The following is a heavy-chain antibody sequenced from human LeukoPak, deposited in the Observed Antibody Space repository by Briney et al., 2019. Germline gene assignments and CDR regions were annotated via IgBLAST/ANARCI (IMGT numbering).Heavy chain of an antibody. CDR3: ARVLRGSGSYYNVRNWFDP. CDR2: SNPNSGGT. Sequence: ASVKVSCKASGYTFTGYYMHWMRQAPGQGLECMGWSNPNSGGTNYAQKFQGRVTMTRDTSISTAYMELSRLRSDDTAVYYCARVLRGSGSYYNVRNWFDPWGQGTLVTVSS. J-gene: IGHJ5*02. V-gene: IGHV1-2*02. D-gene: IGHD3-10*01. CDR1: GYTFTGYY.